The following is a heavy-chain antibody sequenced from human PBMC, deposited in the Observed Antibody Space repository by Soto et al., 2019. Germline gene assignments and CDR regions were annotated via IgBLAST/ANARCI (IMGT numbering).Heavy chain of an antibody. CDR1: GFTFSSYS. J-gene: IGHJ5*02. CDR2: ISSSSSYI. V-gene: IGHV3-21*01. Sequence: EVQLVESGGGLVKPGGSLRLSCAASGFTFSSYSMNWVRQAPGKGLEWVSSISSSSSYIYYADSVKGRFTISRDNAKNSLYLQMNSLRAVDTAVYYCARDTDNGDYTWFDPWGQGTLVTVSS. D-gene: IGHD4-17*01. CDR3: ARDTDNGDYTWFDP.